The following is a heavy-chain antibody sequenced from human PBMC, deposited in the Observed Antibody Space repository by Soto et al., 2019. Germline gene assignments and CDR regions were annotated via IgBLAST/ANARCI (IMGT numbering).Heavy chain of an antibody. J-gene: IGHJ5*01. D-gene: IGHD6-13*01. CDR3: ARDATRSSWTWFDY. CDR2: INTSGST. CDR1: GGSMSSYY. Sequence: PSETLSLTCTVSGGSMSSYYWSWSRQPAGKGLEWIGRINTSGSTNYNPSPKSRVTMSLDTSKNPLFLELRSLTAADTAVYYCARDATRSSWTWFDYWGQGTLVTVSS. V-gene: IGHV4-4*07.